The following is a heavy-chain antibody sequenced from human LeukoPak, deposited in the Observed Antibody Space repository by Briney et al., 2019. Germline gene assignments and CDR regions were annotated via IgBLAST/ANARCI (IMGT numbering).Heavy chain of an antibody. V-gene: IGHV3-23*01. CDR2: ISGSGGST. CDR3: AKGVVPAAYRYYFDY. J-gene: IGHJ4*02. D-gene: IGHD2-2*01. CDR1: GCTFSSYA. Sequence: GGSLRLSCAASGCTFSSYAMSWVRQAPGKGLEWVSSISGSGGSTYYTDSVKGRFTISRDNSKNTLHLRMNSLSAEDTAAYYCAKGVVPAAYRYYFDYWGQGTLVTVSS.